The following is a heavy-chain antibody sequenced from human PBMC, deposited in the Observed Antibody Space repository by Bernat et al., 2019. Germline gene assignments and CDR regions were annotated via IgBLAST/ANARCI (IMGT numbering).Heavy chain of an antibody. CDR1: GFTFSSYA. CDR2: ISGSGGST. Sequence: EVQLLESGGGLVQPGGSLRLSCAASGFTFSSYAMSWVRQAPGKGLEWVSAISGSGGSTYYADSVKGRFTISRDNSKNTLYLQMNSLRAEDTAVYYCAKSKDIVVVQAAYGMDVWGQGTTVTVSS. D-gene: IGHD2-2*01. J-gene: IGHJ6*02. CDR3: AKSKDIVVVQAAYGMDV. V-gene: IGHV3-23*01.